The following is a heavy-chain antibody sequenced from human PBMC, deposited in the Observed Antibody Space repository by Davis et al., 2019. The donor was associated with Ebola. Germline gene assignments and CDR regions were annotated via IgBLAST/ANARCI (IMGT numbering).Heavy chain of an antibody. CDR3: ARDLFGDIEY. D-gene: IGHD3-10*01. Sequence: PGGSLRLSCAASGFTFSSYAMSWVRQAPGKGLEWVSAISSSGGSTYYADSVKDRFTISRDNSKNTLYVQMNSLRAEDTAVYYCARDLFGDIEYWGQGIVVTVSS. CDR1: GFTFSSYA. CDR2: ISSSGGST. V-gene: IGHV3-23*01. J-gene: IGHJ4*02.